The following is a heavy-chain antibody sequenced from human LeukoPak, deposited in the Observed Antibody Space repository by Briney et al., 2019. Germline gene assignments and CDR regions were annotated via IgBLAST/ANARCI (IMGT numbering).Heavy chain of an antibody. V-gene: IGHV4-34*01. D-gene: IGHD6-19*01. CDR1: GGSFSGYH. Sequence: PSETLSLTCAVYGGSFSGYHWSWIRQPPGKGLEWIGEINHSGSTNYNPSLKSRVTISVDTSKNQFSLKLSSVTAADTAVYYCARALSSGSYLDYWGQGTLVTVSS. CDR3: ARALSSGSYLDY. J-gene: IGHJ4*02. CDR2: INHSGST.